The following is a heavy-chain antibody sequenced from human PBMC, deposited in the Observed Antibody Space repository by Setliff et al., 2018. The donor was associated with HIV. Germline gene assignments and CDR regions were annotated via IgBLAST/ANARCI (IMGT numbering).Heavy chain of an antibody. Sequence: PSETLSLTCPVSDYSISTGSYWGWIRQPPGKGLEWIGSIYHSGNTYYNPSIKSRVTLSVDTSKNQFSLKLSSVTAADTGVYYCASSSAGYYDVLTGYDEGYYFDYWGQGTLVTVSS. CDR3: ASSSAGYYDVLTGYDEGYYFDY. CDR2: IYHSGNT. J-gene: IGHJ4*02. V-gene: IGHV4-38-2*01. D-gene: IGHD3-9*01. CDR1: DYSISTGSY.